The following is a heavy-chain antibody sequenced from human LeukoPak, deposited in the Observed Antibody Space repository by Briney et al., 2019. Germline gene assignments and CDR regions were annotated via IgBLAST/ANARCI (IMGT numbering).Heavy chain of an antibody. D-gene: IGHD5-24*01. CDR2: IYYSGST. V-gene: IGHV4-31*03. J-gene: IGHJ5*02. CDR1: GGSINSGGYY. CDR3: ARDLEGWFDP. Sequence: SETLSLTCTVSGGSINSGGYYWSWIRQHPGKGLEWIGYIYYSGSTYYNPSLKSRVTISVDTSKNQFSLKLSSVTAADTAVYYCARDLEGWFDPWGQGTLVTVSS.